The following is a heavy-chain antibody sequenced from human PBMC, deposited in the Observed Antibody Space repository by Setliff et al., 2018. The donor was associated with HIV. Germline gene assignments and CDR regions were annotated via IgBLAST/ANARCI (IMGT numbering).Heavy chain of an antibody. V-gene: IGHV3-15*01. D-gene: IGHD6-13*01. CDR1: GFFFKNAW. Sequence: PGGSLRLSCAASGFFFKNAWMTWVRQAPGKGLEWIGHIKSQTDGGTTDYATPLKGRFTISRDDSKNTLFLQMKSLKTEDTAVYYCTKGTRYSGFWGQGTLVTVSS. CDR2: IKSQTDGGTT. CDR3: TKGTRYSGF. J-gene: IGHJ4*02.